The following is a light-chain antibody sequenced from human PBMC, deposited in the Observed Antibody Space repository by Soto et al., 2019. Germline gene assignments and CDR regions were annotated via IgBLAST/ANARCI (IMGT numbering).Light chain of an antibody. V-gene: IGKV3-11*01. CDR2: GAS. J-gene: IGKJ4*01. CDR1: QSVRGY. Sequence: EIVLTQSPATLSLSPGERATLSCRASQSVRGYLAWYQQKPGQAPRLLIYGASFRVTGLPARFSGSGSGTDFTLTISSLEPEDFAVYYCQQRSDWPLTFGGGTKVEIK. CDR3: QQRSDWPLT.